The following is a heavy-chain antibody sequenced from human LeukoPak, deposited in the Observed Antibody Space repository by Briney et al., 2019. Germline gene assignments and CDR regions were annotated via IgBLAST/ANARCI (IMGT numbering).Heavy chain of an antibody. CDR1: GYSISSGYY. D-gene: IGHD1-7*01. Sequence: PSETLSLTCAVSGYSISSGYYWGWIRQPPGKGLEWIGYIYYSGSTYYNPSLKSRVTISVDTSKNQFSLKLSSVTAADTAVYYCARGQRNYGLYFDYWGQGTLVTVSS. CDR2: IYYSGST. V-gene: IGHV4-30-4*08. J-gene: IGHJ4*02. CDR3: ARGQRNYGLYFDY.